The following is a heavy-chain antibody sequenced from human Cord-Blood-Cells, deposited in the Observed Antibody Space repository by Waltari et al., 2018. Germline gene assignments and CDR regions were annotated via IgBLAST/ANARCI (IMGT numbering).Heavy chain of an antibody. CDR3: ARDTDYGGNYYFDY. V-gene: IGHV3-30-3*01. D-gene: IGHD4-17*01. CDR1: GFTFSSYA. CDR2: ISYDGSNK. Sequence: QVQLVESGGGVVQPGRSLRLSCAASGFTFSSYAMHWVRQAPGKGLEWVAVISYDGSNKSYADSVKGRFTISRDNSKNTLYLQMNSLRAEDTAVYYCARDTDYGGNYYFDYWGQGTLVTVSS. J-gene: IGHJ4*02.